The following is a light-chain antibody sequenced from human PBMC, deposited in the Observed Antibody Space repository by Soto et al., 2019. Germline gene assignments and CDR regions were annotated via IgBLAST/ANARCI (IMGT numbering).Light chain of an antibody. CDR1: QSVRSTY. J-gene: IGKJ4*01. Sequence: EVVLTQSPGTLSLSPGERATLSCRASQSVRSTYLAWYQQQPGQAPRLLIYGASKIQRGVPDRFSGGGSETYFTLSISTLEPEEFAVYYCQQFSGSVTFGGGTRVDIK. V-gene: IGKV3-20*01. CDR2: GAS. CDR3: QQFSGSVT.